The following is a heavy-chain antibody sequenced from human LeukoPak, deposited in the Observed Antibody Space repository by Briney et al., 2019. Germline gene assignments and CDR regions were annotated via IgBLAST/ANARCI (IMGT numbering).Heavy chain of an antibody. V-gene: IGHV1-3*01. CDR1: GYTFSDYA. Sequence: ASVKVSCKASGYTFSDYAMHWVRQAPGQRLEWMGWINAGNGNTKYSQKFQGRVTITRDTSASTAYMELSSLRSEDTAVYYCASPRGPGYYDSSGYLDYWGQGTLVTVSS. CDR2: INAGNGNT. J-gene: IGHJ4*02. CDR3: ASPRGPGYYDSSGYLDY. D-gene: IGHD3-22*01.